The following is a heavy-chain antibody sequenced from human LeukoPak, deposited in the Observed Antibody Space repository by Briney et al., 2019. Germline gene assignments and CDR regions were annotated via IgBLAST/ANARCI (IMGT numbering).Heavy chain of an antibody. J-gene: IGHJ5*02. CDR3: AILHYDFWSGYYTP. V-gene: IGHV3-53*04. D-gene: IGHD3-3*01. Sequence: PGGSLRLSCAASGFTFSSYAMSWVRQAPGKGLEWVSVIYSGGSTYYADSVKGRFTISRHNSKNTLYLQMNSLRAEDTAVYYCAILHYDFWSGYYTPWGQGTLVTVSS. CDR2: IYSGGST. CDR1: GFTFSSYA.